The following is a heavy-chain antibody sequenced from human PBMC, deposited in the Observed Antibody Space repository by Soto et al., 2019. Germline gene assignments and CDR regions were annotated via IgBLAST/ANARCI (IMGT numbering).Heavy chain of an antibody. Sequence: QITLKESGPTLVKPTQTLTLTCTFSATSLSTLGVAVHWIRQPPGKALEWLALTYWDGNDRYNASLRSRHSSAKDTSNSQVVLTMTKMDPVDTATYYFAHTTGWLTDYWGQGTLATVSP. D-gene: IGHD6-19*01. J-gene: IGHJ4*02. CDR2: TYWDGND. CDR3: AHTTGWLTDY. CDR1: ATSLSTLGVA. V-gene: IGHV2-5*02.